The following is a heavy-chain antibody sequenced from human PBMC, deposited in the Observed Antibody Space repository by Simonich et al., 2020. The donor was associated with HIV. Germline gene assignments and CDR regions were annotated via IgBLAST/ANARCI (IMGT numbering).Heavy chain of an antibody. CDR3: AREDFGDYGGKHVDY. D-gene: IGHD4-17*01. J-gene: IGHJ4*02. Sequence: QVQLVQSGAEVKKPGSSVKVSCKASGGTFSSYAISWVRQAPGTGLEWMGRFIPIFGTSNYAQKFQGRVTITVDESPSTAYMELNSLTSADTAIYYCAREDFGDYGGKHVDYWGQGTLVTVSS. CDR2: FIPIFGTS. CDR1: GGTFSSYA. V-gene: IGHV1-69*13.